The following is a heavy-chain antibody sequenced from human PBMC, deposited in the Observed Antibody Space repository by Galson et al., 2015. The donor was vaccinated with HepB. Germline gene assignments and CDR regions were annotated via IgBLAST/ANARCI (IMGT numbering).Heavy chain of an antibody. CDR2: IGGDGSSR. Sequence: SLRLSCAASGFTFNSYWMNWVRQAPGKGLVWVPRIGGDGSSRSYADSVKGRFIISRDNARNALFLEMNSLRAEDTGVYYCARWASYFDWTGYPDEYYSGLDVWGQGTTVTVSS. D-gene: IGHD3/OR15-3a*01. CDR1: GFTFNSYW. V-gene: IGHV3-74*01. CDR3: ARWASYFDWTGYPDEYYSGLDV. J-gene: IGHJ6*02.